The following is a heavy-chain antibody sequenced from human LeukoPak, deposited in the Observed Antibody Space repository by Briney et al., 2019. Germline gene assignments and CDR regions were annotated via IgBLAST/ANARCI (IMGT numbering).Heavy chain of an antibody. D-gene: IGHD5-18*01. Sequence: AGGSLRLSCAASGFTFSSYWMHCVRQAPGKGLVWVSRINSDGSSATYADSVKGRFTISRDNAKNTLYLQMNSLRAEDTAVYYCARDRATAMFDYWAQGTLVTVSS. V-gene: IGHV3-74*01. CDR3: ARDRATAMFDY. CDR2: INSDGSSA. CDR1: GFTFSSYW. J-gene: IGHJ4*02.